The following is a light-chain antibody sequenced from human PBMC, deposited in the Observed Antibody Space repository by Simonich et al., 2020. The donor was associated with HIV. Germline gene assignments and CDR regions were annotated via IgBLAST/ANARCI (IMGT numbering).Light chain of an antibody. CDR2: WAS. CDR3: QQYYGTPLT. CDR1: QSVLYSSNNKNY. J-gene: IGKJ4*01. V-gene: IGKV4-1*01. Sequence: DIVMTQSPDSLAVSLGERATIHCKSSQSVLYSSNNKNYLAWYQQKPRQPPKLLISWASARESGVPDRFSGSGSGTDFTLTISSLQVEDVAVYYCQQYYGTPLTFGGGTRVEIK.